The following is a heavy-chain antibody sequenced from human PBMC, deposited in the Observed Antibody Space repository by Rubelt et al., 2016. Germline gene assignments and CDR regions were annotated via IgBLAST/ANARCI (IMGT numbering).Heavy chain of an antibody. Sequence: QVQLVQSGAEVKKPGASVKVSCKASGYTFTSYYMHWVRQAPGQGLEWMGIINPSGGSTNYAQKFQGRVTITADKSTSTAYMELSSLRSEDTAVYYCARVGTAMVTTWGQGTLVTVSS. V-gene: IGHV1-46*01. J-gene: IGHJ5*02. CDR1: GYTFTSYY. D-gene: IGHD5-18*01. CDR3: ARVGTAMVTT. CDR2: INPSGGST.